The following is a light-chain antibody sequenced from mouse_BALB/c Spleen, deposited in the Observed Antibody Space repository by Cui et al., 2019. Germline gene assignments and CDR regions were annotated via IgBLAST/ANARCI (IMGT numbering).Light chain of an antibody. CDR1: QGISNY. V-gene: IGKV10-94*01. J-gene: IGKJ4*01. CDR3: QQYSKLPFT. Sequence: DIQMPQTTSSLSASLGDRVTISCSVSQGISNYLNWYQQKPDGTVKLLIFYTSSLHSGVPSGFSGSGSGTDYSLTISNLEPEDIATYYYQQYSKLPFTFGSGTKLEIK. CDR2: YTS.